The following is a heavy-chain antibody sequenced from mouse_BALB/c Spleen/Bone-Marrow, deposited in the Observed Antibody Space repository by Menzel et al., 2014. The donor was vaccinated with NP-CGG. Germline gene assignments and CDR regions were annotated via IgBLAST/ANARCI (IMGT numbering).Heavy chain of an antibody. CDR2: INPDSRTI. V-gene: IGHV4-1*02. J-gene: IGHJ2*02. D-gene: IGHD2-3*01. Sequence: EVQLQESGGGLVQPGGPLKPSCAASGFDFSRYWMSWVRQAPGKGLEWIGEINPDSRTINYTPSLKEKFIISRDNTKNTLYLQMSKVRSEDTALYYCARLGYYGYFNYWGQGTSLTVSS. CDR3: ARLGYYGYFNY. CDR1: GFDFSRYW.